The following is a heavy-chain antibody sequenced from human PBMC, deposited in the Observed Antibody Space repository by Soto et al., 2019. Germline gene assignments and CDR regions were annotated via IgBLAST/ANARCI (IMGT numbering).Heavy chain of an antibody. Sequence: GGSLRLSCAASGFTFSDYCMSWIRQAPGKGLEWVSYISSRGSTIYYADSVKGRLTISRDNAKNSLYLQMNSLRAEDTAGYYCAREPEGRFDPWGHGTPVTVCS. CDR1: GFTFSDYC. D-gene: IGHD3-10*01. CDR2: ISSRGSTI. V-gene: IGHV3-11*01. J-gene: IGHJ5*02. CDR3: AREPEGRFDP.